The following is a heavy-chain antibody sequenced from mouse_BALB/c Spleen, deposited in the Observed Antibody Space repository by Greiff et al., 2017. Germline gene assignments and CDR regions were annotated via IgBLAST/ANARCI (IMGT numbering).Heavy chain of an antibody. CDR1: GFNIKDTY. Sequence: EVQLQQSGAELVKPGASVKLSCTASGFNIKDTYMHWVKQRPEQGLEWIGRIDPANGNTKYDPKFQGKATITADTSSNTAYLQLSSLTSEDSAIYYCASYYGNPYYFDYWGQGTTLTVSS. J-gene: IGHJ2*01. V-gene: IGHV14-3*02. D-gene: IGHD2-1*01. CDR3: ASYYGNPYYFDY. CDR2: IDPANGNT.